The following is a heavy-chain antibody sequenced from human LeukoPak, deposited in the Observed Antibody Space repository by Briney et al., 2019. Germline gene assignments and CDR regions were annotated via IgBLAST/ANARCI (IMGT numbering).Heavy chain of an antibody. CDR3: TRYVVVVVAATIWFDP. CDR2: IRSKAYGGKT. D-gene: IGHD2-15*01. J-gene: IGHJ5*02. CDR1: GFTFSSYW. Sequence: GGSLRLSCVASGFTFSSYWMSWFREAPGKGLEWGGFIRSKAYGGKTEYAASVKGRFTISRDDYKSNAYLQMNSMKTEDTAVYYCTRYVVVVVAATIWFDPWGQGTLVTVSS. V-gene: IGHV3-49*03.